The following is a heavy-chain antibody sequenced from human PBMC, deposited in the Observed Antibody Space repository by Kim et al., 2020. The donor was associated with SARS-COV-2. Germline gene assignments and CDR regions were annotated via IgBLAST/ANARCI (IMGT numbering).Heavy chain of an antibody. V-gene: IGHV3-11*06. CDR3: TRDAAMVPDY. CDR2: MSGRADRT. D-gene: IGHD3-10*01. Sequence: GGSLRLSCVASGYTFSDYYMSWIRQAPGKGLEWVSYMSGRADRTNYADPVRGRFTISRDSAKNTLYLQMNSLRAEDTAVYYCTRDAAMVPDYWGQGTLVT. J-gene: IGHJ4*02. CDR1: GYTFSDYY.